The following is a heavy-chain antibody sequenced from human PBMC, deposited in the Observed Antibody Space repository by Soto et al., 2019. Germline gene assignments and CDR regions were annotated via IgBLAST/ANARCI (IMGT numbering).Heavy chain of an antibody. CDR3: ATASDYDILTGYSPGFLYFDY. CDR2: ISYDGSDK. Sequence: QVQLVESGGGVVQPGRSLRLSCAASGFSFSTYGMHWVRQAPGKGLEWVAVISYDGSDKYYADSVKGRFTISRDNSKNTLYLQMNSLRAEDTAVYYCATASDYDILTGYSPGFLYFDYWGQGTLVTVSS. D-gene: IGHD3-9*01. CDR1: GFSFSTYG. J-gene: IGHJ4*02. V-gene: IGHV3-30*03.